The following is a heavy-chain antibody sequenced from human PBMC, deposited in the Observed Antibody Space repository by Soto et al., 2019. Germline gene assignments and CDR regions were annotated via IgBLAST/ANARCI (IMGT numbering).Heavy chain of an antibody. CDR2: IYYSGST. V-gene: IGHV4-61*01. CDR3: AGGLNSTGDYTII. D-gene: IGHD4-17*01. CDR1: GGSVSSGSYY. J-gene: IGHJ4*02. Sequence: PSETLSLTCTVSGGSVSSGSYYWSWIRQPPGKGLEWIGYIYYSGSTNYNPSLKSRVTISVDTSKNQFSLKLSSVTAADTAVYYGAGGLNSTGDYTIIWGQGALVTVSS.